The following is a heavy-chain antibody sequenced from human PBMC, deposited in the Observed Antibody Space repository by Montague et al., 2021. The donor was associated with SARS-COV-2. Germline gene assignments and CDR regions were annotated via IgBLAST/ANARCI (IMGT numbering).Heavy chain of an antibody. D-gene: IGHD2-21*01. Sequence: SETLSLTCSVSGGSINNYYWGWVRQSLGKGLEWIGYIYYSGSVTTSYNPSLKSRVSISVDTSENQFSLELTSVTAADTAVYYCARRGGGEVFARFMYWYFDVWSRGSLVTVSS. CDR2: IYYSGSVTT. J-gene: IGHJ2*01. CDR1: GGSINNYY. CDR3: ARRGGGEVFARFMYWYFDV. V-gene: IGHV4-59*13.